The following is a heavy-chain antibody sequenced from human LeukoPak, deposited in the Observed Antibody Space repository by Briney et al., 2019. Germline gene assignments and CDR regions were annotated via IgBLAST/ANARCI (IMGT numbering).Heavy chain of an antibody. D-gene: IGHD3-22*01. J-gene: IGHJ4*02. V-gene: IGHV1-2*02. CDR1: GYIFADYY. CDR3: ARRSQYYYDSSGYYYFDY. Sequence: ASVKVSCKASGYIFADYYIHWVRQAPGQGLEWMGWIKPNSGGTRSAQKFQGRVTMTRDTSISTAYMELSSLRYDDTAVYYCARRSQYYYDSSGYYYFDYWGQGTLVTVSS. CDR2: IKPNSGGT.